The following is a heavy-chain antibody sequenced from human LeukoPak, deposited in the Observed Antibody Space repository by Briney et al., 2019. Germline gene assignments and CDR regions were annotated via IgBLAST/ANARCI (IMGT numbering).Heavy chain of an antibody. V-gene: IGHV4-34*01. CDR2: IHHSGST. CDR1: GASFSGCY. J-gene: IGHJ4*02. D-gene: IGHD3-22*01. CDR3: ASGYYDSSGSVDY. Sequence: MPSETLSLTCAVYGASFSGCYWSWIRQPPGKGLEWIGEIHHSGSTNYNPSLKSRVTISEDTSKNQFSLKLSSVTAADTAVYYCASGYYDSSGSVDYWGQGTLVTVSS.